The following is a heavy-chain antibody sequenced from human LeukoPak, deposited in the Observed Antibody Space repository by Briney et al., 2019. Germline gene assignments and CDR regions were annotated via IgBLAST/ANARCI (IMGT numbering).Heavy chain of an antibody. Sequence: GESLKISCTGSGYSFTNYWIGWVRQMPGKGLEWMGIIYPDDSDTRYRPSFQGQVTISADKSIATAYLQWSSLKASDTAMYYCLTGGWFQESNWGQGTLVTVSS. CDR2: IYPDDSDT. CDR1: GYSFTNYW. V-gene: IGHV5-51*01. J-gene: IGHJ4*02. D-gene: IGHD6-19*01. CDR3: LTGGWFQESN.